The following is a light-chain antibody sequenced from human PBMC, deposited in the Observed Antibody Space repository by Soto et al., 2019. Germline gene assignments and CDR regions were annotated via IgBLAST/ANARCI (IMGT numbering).Light chain of an antibody. CDR3: QQYNNWPYT. Sequence: EIVMTQSPANLSVSPGERATLSCRASQSVSSNLAWYQQKPGQAPRLLSYGASTRATGIPARFSGSGSGTEFTLTISSLQSEDFAVYYCQQYNNWPYTFGQGTKLEIK. CDR2: GAS. V-gene: IGKV3-15*01. CDR1: QSVSSN. J-gene: IGKJ2*01.